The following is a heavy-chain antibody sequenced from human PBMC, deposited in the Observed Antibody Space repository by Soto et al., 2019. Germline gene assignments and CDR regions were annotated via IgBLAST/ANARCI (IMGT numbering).Heavy chain of an antibody. CDR2: IKGKPNGGTI. Sequence: PGKGLEWVGGIKGKPNGGTIDYAAPVKGRFSISRDDSNATLYLLMNSLTTDATAVXXXXXXXXXGILNYWGQGTLVTVSS. J-gene: IGHJ4*02. CDR3: XXXXXXGILNY. V-gene: IGHV3-15*07.